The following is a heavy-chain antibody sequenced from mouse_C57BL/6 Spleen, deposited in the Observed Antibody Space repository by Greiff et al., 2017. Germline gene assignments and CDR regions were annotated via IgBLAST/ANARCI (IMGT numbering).Heavy chain of an antibody. CDR1: GYTFTSYW. J-gene: IGHJ2*01. V-gene: IGHV1-72*01. CDR3: ALDSSGQALFAY. D-gene: IGHD3-2*02. Sequence: VQLQQPGAELVMPGASVKLSCKASGYTFTSYWMHWVKQRPGRGLEWIGRIDPNSGGTKYNKKFKSKATLTVDKPSSTAYMQLSSLTSEDSAVYYCALDSSGQALFAYWGQGTTLTVSS. CDR2: IDPNSGGT.